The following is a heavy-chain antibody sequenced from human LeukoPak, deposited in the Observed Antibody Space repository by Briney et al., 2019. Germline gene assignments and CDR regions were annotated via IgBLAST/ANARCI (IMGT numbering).Heavy chain of an antibody. Sequence: GESLKISCKGSGYSVTNYWLGWVRQMPGKGLEWMGIFYPGDSNTRYNPSFQGQVTFSADKSVNTAYLQWSSLRASDTAIYYRARLSITTSLLLYYFDYWGQGTLVTVPS. CDR2: FYPGDSNT. CDR1: GYSVTNYW. D-gene: IGHD2/OR15-2a*01. CDR3: ARLSITTSLLLYYFDY. J-gene: IGHJ4*02. V-gene: IGHV5-51*01.